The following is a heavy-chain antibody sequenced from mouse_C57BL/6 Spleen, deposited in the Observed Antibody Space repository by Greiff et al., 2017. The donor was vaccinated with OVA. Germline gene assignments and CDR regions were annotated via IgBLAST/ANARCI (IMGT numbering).Heavy chain of an antibody. V-gene: IGHV1-7*01. CDR1: GYTFTSYW. J-gene: IGHJ3*01. D-gene: IGHD1-1*01. Sequence: QVQLQQSGAELAKPGASVKLSCKASGYTFTSYWMHWVTQRPGQGLEWIGYINPSSGYTKYNQKFKDKATLTAEKDSSTAYMQLRSLTYEDSAVYYCARGIFTTVVEGAWFAYWGQGTLVTVSA. CDR2: INPSSGYT. CDR3: ARGIFTTVVEGAWFAY.